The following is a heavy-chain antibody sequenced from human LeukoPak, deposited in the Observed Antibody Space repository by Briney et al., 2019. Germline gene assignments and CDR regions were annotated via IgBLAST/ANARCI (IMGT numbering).Heavy chain of an antibody. Sequence: SETLSLTCAVYGGSFSGYYWSWIRQPPGKGLECFAIIFYSDSTTYKPSLKSRVTVSVDTSKNQFSLKLSSVTAADTAVYYCARFPGGAEYRHYYYMDVWGTGTTVTVSS. CDR2: IFYSDST. V-gene: IGHV4-59*01. CDR3: ARFPGGAEYRHYYYMDV. D-gene: IGHD1-14*01. CDR1: GGSFSGYY. J-gene: IGHJ6*03.